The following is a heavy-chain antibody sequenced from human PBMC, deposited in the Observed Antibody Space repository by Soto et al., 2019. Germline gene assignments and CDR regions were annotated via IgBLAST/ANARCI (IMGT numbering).Heavy chain of an antibody. CDR2: INSDGSST. CDR3: ARVAYCGGDCYDY. V-gene: IGHV3-74*01. CDR1: GFTFSSYW. J-gene: IGHJ4*02. Sequence: GGSLRLSCAASGFTFSSYWMHWVRQAPGKGLEWVSRINSDGSSTSYADSVKGRFTISRDNAKNTLYLQMNSLRAEDTAVYYCARVAYCGGDCYDYWGQGTLVTVSS. D-gene: IGHD2-21*01.